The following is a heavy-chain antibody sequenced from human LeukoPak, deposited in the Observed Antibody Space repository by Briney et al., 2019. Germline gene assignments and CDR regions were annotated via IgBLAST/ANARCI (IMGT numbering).Heavy chain of an antibody. CDR1: GFTFDDYA. D-gene: IGHD3-10*01. Sequence: GGSLRLSCAASGFTFDDYAMHWVRQAPGKGLERVSGISWNSGSIGYADSVKGRFTISRDNAKNSLYLQMNSLRAEDTALYYCAKGKTIRGGVITYWGQGTLVTVSS. V-gene: IGHV3-9*01. J-gene: IGHJ4*02. CDR3: AKGKTIRGGVITY. CDR2: ISWNSGSI.